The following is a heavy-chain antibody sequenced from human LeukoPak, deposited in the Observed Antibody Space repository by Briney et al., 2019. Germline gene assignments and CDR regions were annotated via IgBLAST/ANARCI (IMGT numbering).Heavy chain of an antibody. CDR1: GYTFTGYY. CDR2: IYPNSGGT. Sequence: ASVKVSCKASGYTFTGYYMHWVRQAPGQGLEWMGWIYPNSGGTNYAQKFQGRVTMTRDTSISTAYMELRRLKSDGTAMYYCARVVGFGDYPFDYWGQGTLVSVSS. J-gene: IGHJ4*02. D-gene: IGHD4-17*01. CDR3: ARVVGFGDYPFDY. V-gene: IGHV1-2*02.